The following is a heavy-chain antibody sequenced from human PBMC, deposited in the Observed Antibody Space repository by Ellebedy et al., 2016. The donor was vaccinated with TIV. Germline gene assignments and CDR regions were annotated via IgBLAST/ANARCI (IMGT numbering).Heavy chain of an antibody. D-gene: IGHD1-1*01. J-gene: IGHJ4*02. V-gene: IGHV1-69*10. CDR3: AADRTAWNDGGGVYSFDY. CDR2: IIPMLGKT. Sequence: AASVKVSCKASGGTFSRHGVSWIRQAPGQGLEWVGGIIPMLGKTDYAQKFQGRVTITADESTSISYMELSSLRSEDTAVYFCAADRTAWNDGGGVYSFDYWGKGTLVTVSS. CDR1: GGTFSRHG.